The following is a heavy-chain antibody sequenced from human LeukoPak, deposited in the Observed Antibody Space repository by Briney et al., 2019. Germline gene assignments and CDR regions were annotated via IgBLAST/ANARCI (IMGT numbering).Heavy chain of an antibody. D-gene: IGHD5-12*01. CDR3: ARGQWLRVYYYYMDV. CDR1: GFTFSSYS. J-gene: IGHJ6*03. Sequence: GGSLRLSCAASGFTFSSYSMNWVRQAPGKGLEWVSSISSSSSYIYYADSVKGRFTISRDNAKNSLYLQMNSLRAGDTAVYYCARGQWLRVYYYYMDVWGKGTTVTVSS. V-gene: IGHV3-21*01. CDR2: ISSSSSYI.